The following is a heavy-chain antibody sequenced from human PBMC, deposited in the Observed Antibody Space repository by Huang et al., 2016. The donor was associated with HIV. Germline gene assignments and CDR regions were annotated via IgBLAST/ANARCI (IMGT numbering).Heavy chain of an antibody. CDR3: ARSEVLVTAVPFDH. Sequence: EVQLVQSEAEVKTPGESLQISCRGSGYSFTHYWIGWVRQRPGEGLEGVGVIYPADSDTRYSPSFQGQVTFSADKSTRTAYLQWSSLQASDTAIYYCARSEVLVTAVPFDHWGQGTLVTVSS. CDR2: IYPADSDT. D-gene: IGHD2-21*02. V-gene: IGHV5-51*03. J-gene: IGHJ4*02. CDR1: GYSFTHYW.